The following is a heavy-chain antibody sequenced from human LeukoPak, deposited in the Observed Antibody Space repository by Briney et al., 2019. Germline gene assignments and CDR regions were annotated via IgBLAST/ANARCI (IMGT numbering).Heavy chain of an antibody. J-gene: IGHJ6*02. V-gene: IGHV6-1*01. D-gene: IGHD6-13*01. CDR1: GDSFSSNSAA. Sequence: SQTLSLTCAISGDSFSSNSAAWNWIRQSPSRGLEWLGRTYYRSKWYNDYAVSVKSRITINPDTSKNQFSLQLNSVTPEDTAVYYCARGGGAAAPYYYGMDVWGQGTTVTVSS. CDR3: ARGGGAAAPYYYGMDV. CDR2: TYYRSKWYN.